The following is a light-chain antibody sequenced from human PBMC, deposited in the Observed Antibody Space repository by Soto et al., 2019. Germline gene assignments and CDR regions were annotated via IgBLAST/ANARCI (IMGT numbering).Light chain of an antibody. CDR3: QQYGSSPVT. Sequence: EIVLTQSPGTLSLSPGERATLSCRASQSVSRYYLAWYQQKPGQAPRLLIRGASSRATGIPDRFSGSGSGTDFTLTISRLEPEDFAVYYCQQYGSSPVTFGQGTKVEIK. J-gene: IGKJ1*01. CDR1: QSVSRYY. CDR2: GAS. V-gene: IGKV3-20*01.